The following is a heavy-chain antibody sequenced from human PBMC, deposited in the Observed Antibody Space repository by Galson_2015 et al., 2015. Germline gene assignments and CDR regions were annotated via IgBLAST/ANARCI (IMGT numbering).Heavy chain of an antibody. Sequence: SLRLSCAASGFTFSTYNMNWVRQAPGKGLEWISYISTKSDAISYADSVKGRFTISRDNAKDSLYLQMNSLRDEDTAVYYCARRSLFGVSPYNYYGMDVWGQGTTVSVSS. CDR3: ARRSLFGVSPYNYYGMDV. J-gene: IGHJ6*02. V-gene: IGHV3-48*02. CDR1: GFTFSTYN. CDR2: ISTKSDAI. D-gene: IGHD3-3*01.